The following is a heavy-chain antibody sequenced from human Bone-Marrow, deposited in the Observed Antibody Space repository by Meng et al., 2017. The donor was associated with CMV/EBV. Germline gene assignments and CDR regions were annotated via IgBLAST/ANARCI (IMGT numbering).Heavy chain of an antibody. Sequence: SEPLSLPCTVSGGSVSIGSYYWSWIRQPPGKGLEWIGYIYYSRRTNYNPSLKSRVTISVDTSKNQFSLKLSSVTAADTAVYYCARSQSPYDFWSGYYIPGGYYYYYGMDVWGQGTTVTVSS. D-gene: IGHD3-3*01. V-gene: IGHV4-61*01. CDR1: GGSVSIGSYY. J-gene: IGHJ6*02. CDR3: ARSQSPYDFWSGYYIPGGYYYYYGMDV. CDR2: IYYSRRT.